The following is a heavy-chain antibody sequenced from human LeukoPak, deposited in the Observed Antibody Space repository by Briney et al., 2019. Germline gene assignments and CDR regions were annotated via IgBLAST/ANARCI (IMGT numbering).Heavy chain of an antibody. CDR2: INHGGST. D-gene: IGHD6-19*01. J-gene: IGHJ4*02. V-gene: IGHV4-34*01. CDR3: ARVGISSGWFDY. CDR1: GGSFSGYY. Sequence: PGGSLSLTCAVYGGSFSGYYWSWIRQPPGKGLEWIGEINHGGSTNYNPSLKSRVTISVDTSKNQFSLKLSSVTAADTAVYYCARVGISSGWFDYWGQGTLVTVSS.